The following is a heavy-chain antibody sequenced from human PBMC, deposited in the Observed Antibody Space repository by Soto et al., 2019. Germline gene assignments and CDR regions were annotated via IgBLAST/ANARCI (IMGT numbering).Heavy chain of an antibody. CDR3: ARLQYTVVTALDI. J-gene: IGHJ3*02. CDR2: ISDSGRT. V-gene: IGHV4-59*01. CDR1: GGSLDYYC. Sequence: SETLSLTCTVSGGSLDYYCWTWVRQPPGKGLEWIGDISDSGRTKYNPSLRSRVTISVDTSKNQFSLTLNSVTAADTAVYYCARLQYTVVTALDIWGQGTMVTVSS. D-gene: IGHD2-15*01.